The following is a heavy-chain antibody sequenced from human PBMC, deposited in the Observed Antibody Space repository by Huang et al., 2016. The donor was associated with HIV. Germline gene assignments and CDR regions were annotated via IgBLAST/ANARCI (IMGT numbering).Heavy chain of an antibody. D-gene: IGHD3-10*01. CDR3: ARRSAFYRLDY. CDR1: GFTFSDYY. Sequence: QVQLVESGGGLVKPGGSLRLSCAASGFTFSDYYMSWIRQTPGKGLEWSSYISSSDKSIYYADSVKGRFTISRDDAKNSLYLQMNSLRADDTAVYYCARRSAFYRLDYWGQGTLVTVSS. J-gene: IGHJ4*02. CDR2: ISSSDKSI. V-gene: IGHV3-11*01.